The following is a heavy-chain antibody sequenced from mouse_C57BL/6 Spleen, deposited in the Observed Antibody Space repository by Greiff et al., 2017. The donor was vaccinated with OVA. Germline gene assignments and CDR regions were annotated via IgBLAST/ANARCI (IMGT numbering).Heavy chain of an antibody. V-gene: IGHV5-17*01. J-gene: IGHJ1*03. D-gene: IGHD1-1*01. Sequence: EVQRVESGGGLVKPGGSLKLSCAASGFTFSDYGMHWVRQAPEKGLEWVAYISSGSSTIYYADTVKGRFTISRDNAKNTLFLQMTSLRSEDTAMYYCARFITTVVATFYWYFDVWGTGTTVTVSS. CDR1: GFTFSDYG. CDR3: ARFITTVVATFYWYFDV. CDR2: ISSGSSTI.